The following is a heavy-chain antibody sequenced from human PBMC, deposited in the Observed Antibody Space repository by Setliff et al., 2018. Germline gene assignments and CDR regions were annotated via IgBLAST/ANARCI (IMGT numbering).Heavy chain of an antibody. CDR3: ARDKPEGYNFWSGYLGGGLMDV. J-gene: IGHJ6*02. Sequence: SETLSLTCAVYGGSFSGYYWSWIRQPPGKGLEWIGEINHSGSTNYNPSLKSRVTISVDTSKNQFSLKLSSVTAAGTAVYYCARDKPEGYNFWSGYLGGGLMDVWGQGTTVTVSS. D-gene: IGHD3-3*01. CDR1: GGSFSGYY. V-gene: IGHV4-34*01. CDR2: INHSGST.